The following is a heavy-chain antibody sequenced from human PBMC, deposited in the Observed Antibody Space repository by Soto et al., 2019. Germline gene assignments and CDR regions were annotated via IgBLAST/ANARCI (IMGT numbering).Heavy chain of an antibody. CDR1: GFTFSSYA. CDR2: ISGSGGST. J-gene: IGHJ4*02. Sequence: PGGSLRLSCAASGFTFSSYAMSWVRQAPGKGLEWVSAISGSGGSTYYADSVKGRFTISRDNSKNTLYLQMNSLRAEDTAVYYCAKSRYCSSTSCYPTYFDYWGQGTLVTVSS. V-gene: IGHV3-23*01. D-gene: IGHD2-2*01. CDR3: AKSRYCSSTSCYPTYFDY.